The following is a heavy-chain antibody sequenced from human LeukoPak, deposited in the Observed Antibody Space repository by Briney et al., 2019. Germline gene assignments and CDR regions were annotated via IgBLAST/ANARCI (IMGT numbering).Heavy chain of an antibody. CDR3: ARQHYYGSGSYRGDDAFDI. J-gene: IGHJ3*02. D-gene: IGHD3-10*01. Sequence: ASVKVSCKASGYTFTSYGISWVRQAPGQGLEWMGWISAYNGNTNYAQKLQGRVTMTTDTSTSTAYMELRSLRSDDTAVYYCARQHYYGSGSYRGDDAFDIWGRGTMVTVSS. V-gene: IGHV1-18*01. CDR2: ISAYNGNT. CDR1: GYTFTSYG.